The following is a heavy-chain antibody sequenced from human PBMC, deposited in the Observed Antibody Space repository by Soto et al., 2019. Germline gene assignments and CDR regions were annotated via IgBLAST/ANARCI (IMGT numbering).Heavy chain of an antibody. Sequence: ASVKVSFKAAGYTTTSYYMRWVLQAPSQMREGMGIINPSGGSTSYAQKFQGRVTMTRDTSTSTVYMELSSLRSEDTAVYYCATSRDGYGDYWSDYFDYWGQGTLVTVSS. V-gene: IGHV1-46*01. CDR1: GYTTTSYY. CDR3: ATSRDGYGDYWSDYFDY. D-gene: IGHD4-17*01. CDR2: INPSGGST. J-gene: IGHJ4*02.